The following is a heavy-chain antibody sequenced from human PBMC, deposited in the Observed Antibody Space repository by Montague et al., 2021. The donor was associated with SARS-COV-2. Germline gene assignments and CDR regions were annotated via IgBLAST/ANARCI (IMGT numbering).Heavy chain of an antibody. J-gene: IGHJ6*02. V-gene: IGHV4-34*01. D-gene: IGHD4-17*01. Sequence: SETLSLTCAVHGGSLSGYYWSWIRQPPEKGLEWIGEINHSANTKYNPSLKSPVTISIDTSKNQFSLKLSSVTAADTAVYYCARGRTVTTFYYYYYGMDVWGQGTTVTVSS. CDR3: ARGRTVTTFYYYYYGMDV. CDR2: INHSANT. CDR1: GGSLSGYY.